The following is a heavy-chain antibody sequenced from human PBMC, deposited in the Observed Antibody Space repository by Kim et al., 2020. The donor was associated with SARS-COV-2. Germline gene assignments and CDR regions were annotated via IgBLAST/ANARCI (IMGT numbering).Heavy chain of an antibody. CDR2: INSDGRIT. CDR3: ARVPHYDSSGYYFDQ. Sequence: GGSLRLSCAASGFTFSYHWLHWVRQAPGKGLVWVSRINSDGRITTYADSVKGRFTISRDNRKNTLYLEMNNLRVEDTAFYYCARVPHYDSSGYYFDQWGQGTLGSVSP. V-gene: IGHV3-74*01. CDR1: GFTFSYHW. J-gene: IGHJ4*02. D-gene: IGHD3-22*01.